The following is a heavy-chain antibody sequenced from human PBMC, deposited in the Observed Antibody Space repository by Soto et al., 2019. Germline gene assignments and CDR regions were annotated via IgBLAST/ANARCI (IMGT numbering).Heavy chain of an antibody. Sequence: EVQLVESGGGLVKPGGSLRLSCAASDFSFSHAWMNWVRQAPGKGLEWVGRIKSKTDGGAQNYAASVKGRFTISRDNSRTMLYLQMNSLNTEDTAVYYCPTDGGYHIPYGMDVWGQGATVTVSS. CDR3: PTDGGYHIPYGMDV. V-gene: IGHV3-15*07. CDR1: DFSFSHAW. D-gene: IGHD1-26*01. J-gene: IGHJ6*02. CDR2: IKSKTDGGAQ.